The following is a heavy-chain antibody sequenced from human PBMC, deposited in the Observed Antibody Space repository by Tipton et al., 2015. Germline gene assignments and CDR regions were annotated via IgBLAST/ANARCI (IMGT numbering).Heavy chain of an antibody. CDR1: GDSVNSGNYY. CDR2: IFSGGST. Sequence: LRLSCTVSGDSVNSGNYYWSWIRQPPGKGLEWIGYIFSGGSTNSNPSVKSRVTIFLTSNKQFSPEMTSVTAADTAIYYCARGQDENTLGEYYTHWGQGTLVTVSS. CDR3: ARGQDENTLGEYYTH. V-gene: IGHV4-61*01. J-gene: IGHJ1*01. D-gene: IGHD3-3*01.